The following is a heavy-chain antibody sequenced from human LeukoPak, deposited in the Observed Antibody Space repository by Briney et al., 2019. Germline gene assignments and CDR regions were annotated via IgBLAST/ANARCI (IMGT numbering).Heavy chain of an antibody. V-gene: IGHV3-7*01. Sequence: GGSLRLSCVASGFTFRNHWVTWVRQAPGKGLEWVANINEYGREIHYVVSVKGRFTISSDNAKNSLYLQMNSLRVEDTAVYYCARDYKGWFDYWGQGTLVTVSS. D-gene: IGHD5-24*01. CDR1: GFTFRNHW. J-gene: IGHJ4*02. CDR2: INEYGREI. CDR3: ARDYKGWFDY.